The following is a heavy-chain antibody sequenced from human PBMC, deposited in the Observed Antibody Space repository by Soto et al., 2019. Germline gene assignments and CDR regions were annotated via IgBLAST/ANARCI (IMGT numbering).Heavy chain of an antibody. V-gene: IGHV3-7*01. CDR1: GFNFSNYW. Sequence: EVHLVESGGGLVQPGGSLRLSCAASGFNFSNYWLSWVRQAPGKGLEWVGHIKKDGSEKYYVGSVVGRFTISRDNAENSLYLQMNSLRAEDTAVNYCARLYLAPPFTSLDHCGQGTLVTVSS. J-gene: IGHJ4*02. CDR3: ARLYLAPPFTSLDH. CDR2: IKKDGSEK. D-gene: IGHD3-16*01.